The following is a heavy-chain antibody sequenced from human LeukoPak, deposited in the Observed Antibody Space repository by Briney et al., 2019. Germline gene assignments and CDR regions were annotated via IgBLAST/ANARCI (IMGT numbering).Heavy chain of an antibody. CDR3: SRRRDGYNQYYFDY. CDR2: ISSSGSTI. J-gene: IGHJ4*02. D-gene: IGHD5-24*01. Sequence: PGGSLRLSCAASGFTFSSYEMNWVRQAPGKGLEWVSHISSSGSTIYDADSVKGRFTISRDNAKNSLYLQMKVLGAGYTAVFCRSRRRDGYNQYYFDYWGQGTLVTVSS. CDR1: GFTFSSYE. V-gene: IGHV3-48*03.